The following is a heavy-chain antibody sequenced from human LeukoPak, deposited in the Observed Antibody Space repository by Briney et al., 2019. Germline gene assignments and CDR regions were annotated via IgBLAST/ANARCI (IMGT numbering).Heavy chain of an antibody. D-gene: IGHD3-3*01. CDR2: IYYSGST. V-gene: IGHV4-39*07. J-gene: IGHJ4*02. Sequence: SSETLSLTCTVSGGSISSSSYYWGWIRQPPGKGLEWTGSIYYSGSTYYNPSLKSRVTISVDTSKNQFSLKLSSVTAADTAVYYCARGRAIFGVVITYYFDYWGQGTLVTVSS. CDR3: ARGRAIFGVVITYYFDY. CDR1: GGSISSSSYY.